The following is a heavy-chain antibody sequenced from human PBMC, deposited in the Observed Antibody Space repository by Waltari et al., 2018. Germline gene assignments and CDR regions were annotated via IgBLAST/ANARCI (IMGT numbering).Heavy chain of an antibody. CDR3: AKGFDRASFDY. J-gene: IGHJ4*02. Sequence: EFQLLESGEGLVQTGGSLIPPVPPLDFISASNPLTWVRQAPGKGREWVSVFHGGGDTGYADSVKGRFTISRDNSNNMLYLQMNSLRPEDTAVYYCAKGFDRASFDYWGQGALVTVS. D-gene: IGHD3-22*01. V-gene: IGHV3-23*03. CDR1: DFISASNP. CDR2: FHGGGDT.